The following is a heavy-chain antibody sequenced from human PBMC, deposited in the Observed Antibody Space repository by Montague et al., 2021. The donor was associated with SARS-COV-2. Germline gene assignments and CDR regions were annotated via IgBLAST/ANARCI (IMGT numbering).Heavy chain of an antibody. Sequence: TLSPTCTVSGGSISSGGYYWSWIRQHPGKGLEWIGYIYYRGSTYYXXXVERRVTISVDTSKNQFSLKLSSVTAADTAVYYCARARITMIVVVNAFDIWGQGTMVTVSS. CDR3: ARARITMIVVVNAFDI. D-gene: IGHD3-22*01. J-gene: IGHJ3*02. CDR2: IYYRGST. CDR1: GGSISSGGYY. V-gene: IGHV4-31*03.